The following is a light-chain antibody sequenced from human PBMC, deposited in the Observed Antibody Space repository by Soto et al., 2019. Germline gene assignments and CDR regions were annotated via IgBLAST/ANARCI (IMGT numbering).Light chain of an antibody. CDR2: DAS. CDR3: QQRSNWPSIT. V-gene: IGKV3-11*01. J-gene: IGKJ5*01. CDR1: QSISNS. Sequence: EIVMTQSPATLSVSPGERATLSCRASQSISNSLAWYQHKPGQAPRLLIYDASNRATGIPARFSGSGSGTDFTLTISSLEPEDFAVYYCQQRSNWPSITFGQGTRLEIK.